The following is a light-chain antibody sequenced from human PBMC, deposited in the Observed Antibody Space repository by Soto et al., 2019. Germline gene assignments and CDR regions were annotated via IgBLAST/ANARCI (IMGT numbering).Light chain of an antibody. V-gene: IGLV1-44*01. CDR3: AAWDDSLNGWV. CDR1: SSNIGHNT. J-gene: IGLJ3*02. CDR2: INN. Sequence: QSVLTQPPSASGTPGQRVTISCSGSSSNIGHNTVNWFQQLPGTAPRLLIYINNQRPSGVPDRFSGSKSGTSASLVISGLQSEDGADYSCAAWDDSLNGWVFGGGTKLTVL.